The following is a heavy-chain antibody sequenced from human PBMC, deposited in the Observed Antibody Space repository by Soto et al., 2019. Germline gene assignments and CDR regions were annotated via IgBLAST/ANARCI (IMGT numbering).Heavy chain of an antibody. D-gene: IGHD5-12*01. CDR2: ISTGSSYI. Sequence: WGSLLLYWVSSVFTFSTYCMNRVRQAPGDGLEWVSSISTGSSYIYYADSVTGRFTISRDNAKNSLYLQMGDLRVEDTAVYFCARDRDGYNSNCFDTWGQGTLVTVSS. J-gene: IGHJ5*02. CDR1: VFTFSTYC. CDR3: ARDRDGYNSNCFDT. V-gene: IGHV3-21*01.